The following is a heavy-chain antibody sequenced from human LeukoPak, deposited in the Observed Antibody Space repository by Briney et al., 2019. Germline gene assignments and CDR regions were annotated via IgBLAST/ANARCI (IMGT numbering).Heavy chain of an antibody. D-gene: IGHD6-13*01. Sequence: GGSLRLSCAASGFTFSSYGMHWVRQAPGKGLEWVALIWYDGSNKYYADSVKGRFTISRDNSKNTLYLQMNSLRAEDTAVYYCARDLAADKRAMDVWGQGTTVTVSS. CDR3: ARDLAADKRAMDV. V-gene: IGHV3-33*01. J-gene: IGHJ6*02. CDR1: GFTFSSYG. CDR2: IWYDGSNK.